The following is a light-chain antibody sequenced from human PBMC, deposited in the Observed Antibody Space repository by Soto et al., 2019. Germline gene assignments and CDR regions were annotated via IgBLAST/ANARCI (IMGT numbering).Light chain of an antibody. V-gene: IGLV1-51*02. J-gene: IGLJ2*01. Sequence: QSVLTQPPSVSVAPGQKVTISCSGSSSNIGNNYVFWYQQLPGTAPKLLIYENNKRPSGIPDRFSGSKSGTSATLGITGLQTGDEADYYCGTWDSSLSAGIFGGGTKLTVL. CDR3: GTWDSSLSAGI. CDR1: SSNIGNNY. CDR2: ENN.